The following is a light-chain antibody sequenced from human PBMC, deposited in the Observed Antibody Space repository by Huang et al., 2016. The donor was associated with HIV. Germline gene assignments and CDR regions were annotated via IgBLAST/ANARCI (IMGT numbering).Light chain of an antibody. V-gene: IGKV1-39*01. Sequence: DIQMTQSPSSLSASVGDGVTITCRASQTISTYLNWYQQKPGKAPKLLIYGASSLQSGVPSRFSGSGSGTEFTLTINSLQPEDFATYYCQQSYSTPFTFGPGAKVDIK. CDR3: QQSYSTPFT. CDR2: GAS. J-gene: IGKJ3*01. CDR1: QTISTY.